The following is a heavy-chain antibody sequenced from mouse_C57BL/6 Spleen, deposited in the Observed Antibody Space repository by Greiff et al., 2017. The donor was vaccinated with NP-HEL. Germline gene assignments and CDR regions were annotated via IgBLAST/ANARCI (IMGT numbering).Heavy chain of an antibody. CDR2: ISYDGSN. CDR3: ARSYYSNSYYYAMDY. Sequence: EVKLMESGPGLVKPSQSLSLTCSVTGYSITSGYYWNWIRQFPGNKREWMGYISYDGSNNYNPSLKNRISITRDPSKNQFFLKLNSVTTEDTATYYCARSYYSNSYYYAMDYWGQGTSVTVSS. V-gene: IGHV3-6*01. D-gene: IGHD2-5*01. CDR1: GYSITSGYY. J-gene: IGHJ4*01.